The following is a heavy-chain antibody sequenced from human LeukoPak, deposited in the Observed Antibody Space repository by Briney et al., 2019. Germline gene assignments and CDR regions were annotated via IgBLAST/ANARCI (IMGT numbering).Heavy chain of an antibody. CDR2: IYYSGST. CDR3: AGEGAYYYYYMDV. V-gene: IGHV4-39*01. J-gene: IGHJ6*03. CDR1: GGSISSSSYY. D-gene: IGHD3-10*01. Sequence: PSETLSLTCTVSGGSISSSSYYWGWIRQPPGKGLEWIGSIYYSGSTYYNPSLKSRVTISVDTSKNQFSLKLSSVTAADTAVYYCAGEGAYYYYYMDVWGKGTAVTISS.